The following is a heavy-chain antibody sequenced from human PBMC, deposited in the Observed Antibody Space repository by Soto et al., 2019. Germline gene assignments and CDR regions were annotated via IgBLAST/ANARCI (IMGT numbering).Heavy chain of an antibody. J-gene: IGHJ6*02. Sequence: QVQLQESGPGLVKPSETLSLTCTVSGGSISSYYWSWIRQPPGKGLEWMGYIYYSGSTNYNPSLNSRVTISGDTSKNPFSLTLSSVTAADTAVYYCARGRAGFDLLDAGSGMDVWGQGTTVTVSS. CDR1: GGSISSYY. CDR2: IYYSGST. CDR3: ARGRAGFDLLDAGSGMDV. D-gene: IGHD3-9*01. V-gene: IGHV4-59*01.